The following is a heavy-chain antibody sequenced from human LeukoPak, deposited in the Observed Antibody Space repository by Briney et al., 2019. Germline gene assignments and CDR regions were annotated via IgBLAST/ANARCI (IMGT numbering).Heavy chain of an antibody. CDR1: GFTFSSYA. V-gene: IGHV3-30-3*01. CDR3: ARDVRGYYGSGSPSDY. D-gene: IGHD3-10*01. CDR2: ISYDGSNK. Sequence: PGGSLRLSCAASGFTFSSYAMHWVRQAPGKGLEWVAVISYDGSNKCYADSVKGRFTISRDNSKNTLYLQMNSLRAEDTAVYYCARDVRGYYGSGSPSDYWGQGTLVTVSS. J-gene: IGHJ4*02.